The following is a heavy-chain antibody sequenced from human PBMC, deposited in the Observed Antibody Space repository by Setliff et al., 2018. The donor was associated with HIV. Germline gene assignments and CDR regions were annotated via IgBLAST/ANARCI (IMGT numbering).Heavy chain of an antibody. D-gene: IGHD2-8*01. V-gene: IGHV1-69*10. CDR2: LIPIVDIT. J-gene: IGHJ3*02. CDR1: GGTFSNYA. Sequence: SVKVSCKASGGTFSNYAFSWVRQAPGQGLEWMGGLIPIVDITKSTQKFSDRVTFTADESTKTAQMELSGLTFEDTAVYYCAKGPNFEDAFDIWGQGTVVTVSS. CDR3: AKGPNFEDAFDI.